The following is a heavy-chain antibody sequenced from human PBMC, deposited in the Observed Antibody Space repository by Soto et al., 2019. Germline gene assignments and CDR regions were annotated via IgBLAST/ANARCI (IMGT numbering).Heavy chain of an antibody. V-gene: IGHV4-39*01. CDR3: VREQQLVRTGAY. D-gene: IGHD6-13*01. CDR2: IYYSGST. Sequence: QLQLQESGPGLVKPSETLSLTCTVSGGSISSSSYYWGWIRQPPGKGLEWIGSIYYSGSTYYNPSLKSRVTISVDTSKNQFSLNLRSVTAADTAVYYCVREQQLVRTGAYWGQGTLVTVSS. J-gene: IGHJ4*02. CDR1: GGSISSSSYY.